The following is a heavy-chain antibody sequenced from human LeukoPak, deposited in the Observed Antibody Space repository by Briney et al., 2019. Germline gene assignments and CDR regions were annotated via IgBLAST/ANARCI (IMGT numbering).Heavy chain of an antibody. CDR2: IYPGDSDT. CDR1: GYSFTSYW. J-gene: IGHJ5*02. V-gene: IGHV5-51*01. Sequence: GESLKIFCKGSGYSFTSYWIGWVRQMPGKGLEWMGIIYPGDSDTRYSPSFQGQVTISADKSISTAYLQWSSLKASDTAMYYCARQSLDATTCWFDPWGQGDLGSVSS. CDR3: ARQSLDATTCWFDP. D-gene: IGHD1-1*01.